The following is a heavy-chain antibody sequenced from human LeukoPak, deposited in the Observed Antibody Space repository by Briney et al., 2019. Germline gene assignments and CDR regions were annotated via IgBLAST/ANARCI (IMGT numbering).Heavy chain of an antibody. J-gene: IGHJ4*02. D-gene: IGHD1-26*01. CDR1: GGSISTNNYH. CDR2: INYSGTT. V-gene: IGHV4-39*07. CDR3: ARRPLVGTTPFDS. Sequence: SETLSLTCTVSGGSISTNNYHWGWLRQPPGKGLDGIASINYSGTTYYNPSLQSRVTISVETSKKQFSLKLRFVNAADTAVYYCARRPLVGTTPFDSWGQGTLVTVSS.